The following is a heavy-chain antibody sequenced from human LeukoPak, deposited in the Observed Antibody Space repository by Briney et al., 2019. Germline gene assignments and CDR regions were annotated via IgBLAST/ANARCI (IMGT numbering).Heavy chain of an antibody. D-gene: IGHD2-2*01. CDR3: ATLLGYCSSTSCYFDY. V-gene: IGHV5-51*01. CDR2: IYPGDSDT. Sequence: GESLKISCKGSGYSFTSYWIGWVRQMPGKGLEWMGIIYPGDSDTRYSPSFQGQVTISADKSISTAYLQWSSLKASDTAVYYCATLLGYCSSTSCYFDYWGQGTLVTVSS. CDR1: GYSFTSYW. J-gene: IGHJ4*02.